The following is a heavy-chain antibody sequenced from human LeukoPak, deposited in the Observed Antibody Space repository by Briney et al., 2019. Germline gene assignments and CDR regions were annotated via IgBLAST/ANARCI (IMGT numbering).Heavy chain of an antibody. Sequence: ASVTVSCKASGGTFSSYAISWVRQAPGQGLEWMGGIIPIFGTANYAQKFQGRVTITADESTSTAYMELSSLRSEDTAVYYCARDLYYYDSSGYYPEYFDYWGQGTLVTVSS. CDR1: GGTFSSYA. CDR2: IIPIFGTA. J-gene: IGHJ4*02. CDR3: ARDLYYYDSSGYYPEYFDY. V-gene: IGHV1-69*13. D-gene: IGHD3-22*01.